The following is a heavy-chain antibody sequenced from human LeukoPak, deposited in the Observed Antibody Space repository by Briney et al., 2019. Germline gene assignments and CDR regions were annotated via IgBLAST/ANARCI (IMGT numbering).Heavy chain of an antibody. V-gene: IGHV3-30*18. CDR2: ISYDGSNK. CDR1: GFTFSSYG. CDR3: AKDYEAGTLDY. D-gene: IGHD1-1*01. Sequence: GGSLGLSCAASGFTFSSYGMHWVRQAPGKGLEWVAVISYDGSNKYYADSVKGRFTISRDNSKNTLYLQMNSLRAEDTAVYYCAKDYEAGTLDYWGQGTLVTVSS. J-gene: IGHJ4*02.